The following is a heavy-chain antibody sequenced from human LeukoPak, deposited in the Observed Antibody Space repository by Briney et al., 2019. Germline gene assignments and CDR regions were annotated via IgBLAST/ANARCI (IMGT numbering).Heavy chain of an antibody. J-gene: IGHJ6*02. CDR3: ASSSNDYYYYGMDV. Sequence: SETLSLTCTVSGGSISSYYWSWIRQPPGKELEWIGYIYYSGSTNYNPSLKSRVTISVDTSKNQFSLKLSSVTAADTAVYYCASSSNDYYYYGMDVWGQGTTVTVSS. CDR1: GGSISSYY. CDR2: IYYSGST. V-gene: IGHV4-59*01.